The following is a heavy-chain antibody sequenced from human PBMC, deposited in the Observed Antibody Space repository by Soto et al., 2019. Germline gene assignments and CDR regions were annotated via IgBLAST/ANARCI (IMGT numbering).Heavy chain of an antibody. Sequence: PSETLSLTCTVSGGSVSSGSYYWSWIRQPPGKGLEWIGYINHSGSTNYNPSLKSRVTMSVDTSKNQFSLEVSSVTAADTALYFCARLGVAAAGEDYWGQGTLVTVS. J-gene: IGHJ4*02. V-gene: IGHV4-61*01. CDR2: INHSGST. D-gene: IGHD6-13*01. CDR3: ARLGVAAAGEDY. CDR1: GGSVSSGSYY.